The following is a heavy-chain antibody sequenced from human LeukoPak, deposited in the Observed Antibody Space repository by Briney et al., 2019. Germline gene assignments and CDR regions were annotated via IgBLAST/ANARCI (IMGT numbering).Heavy chain of an antibody. CDR2: IYYSGST. D-gene: IGHD1-26*01. CDR3: ARVEPTPLKLYSGSYSFDY. CDR1: GGSISSYY. J-gene: IGHJ4*02. Sequence: NPSETLSLTCTVSGGSISSYYWGWIRQPPGKGLEWIGSIYYSGSTYYNPSLKSRVTISVDTSKNQFSLKLSSVTAADTAVYYCARVEPTPLKLYSGSYSFDYWGQGTLVTVSS. V-gene: IGHV4-39*07.